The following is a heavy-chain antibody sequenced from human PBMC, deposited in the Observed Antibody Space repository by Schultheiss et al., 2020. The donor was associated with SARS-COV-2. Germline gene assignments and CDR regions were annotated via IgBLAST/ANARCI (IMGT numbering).Heavy chain of an antibody. V-gene: IGHV3-23*01. CDR1: GPTFSSYV. Sequence: GGSLRLSCAASGPTFSSYVMSWVRQAPGKGLEWVSAISGSGGSTYYADSVKGRFTISRDNSKNTLYLQMNSLRAEDTAVYYCAKDFGEYYFDYWGQGTLVTVSS. CDR2: ISGSGGST. CDR3: AKDFGEYYFDY. D-gene: IGHD3-10*01. J-gene: IGHJ4*02.